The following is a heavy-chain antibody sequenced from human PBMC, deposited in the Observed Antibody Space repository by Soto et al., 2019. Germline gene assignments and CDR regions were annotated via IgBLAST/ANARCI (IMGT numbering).Heavy chain of an antibody. CDR3: ARLPRRVTIFGVVSDAFDI. J-gene: IGHJ3*02. CDR2: IYYSGST. Sequence: LSLTCTVSGGSISSSSYYWGWIRQPPGKGLEWIGSIYYSGSTYYNPSLKSRVTISVDTSKNQFSLKLSSVTAADTAVYYCARLPRRVTIFGVVSDAFDIWGQGTIVTVS. CDR1: GGSISSSSYY. V-gene: IGHV4-39*01. D-gene: IGHD3-3*01.